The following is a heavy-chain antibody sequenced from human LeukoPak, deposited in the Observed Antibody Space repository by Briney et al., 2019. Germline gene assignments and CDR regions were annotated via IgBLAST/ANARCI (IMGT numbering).Heavy chain of an antibody. CDR3: AREWFNGFDP. D-gene: IGHD3-10*01. CDR2: ISSSSRYI. J-gene: IGHJ5*02. Sequence: GGSLRLSCAAPGFTFSRFTMNWVRQAPGKWLEWVSSISSSSRYIYYADSVKGRFTISRDNAKNSLYLQMNSLRVEDTAVYYCAREWFNGFDPWGQGTLVTVSS. V-gene: IGHV3-21*01. CDR1: GFTFSRFT.